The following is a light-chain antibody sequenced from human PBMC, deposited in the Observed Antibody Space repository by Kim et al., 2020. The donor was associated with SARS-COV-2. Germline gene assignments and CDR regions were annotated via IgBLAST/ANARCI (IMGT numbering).Light chain of an antibody. CDR3: QQYFGSPPYT. J-gene: IGKJ2*01. CDR1: QYISYVSNSKSC. Sequence: ATIRCKYSQYISYVSNSKSCLARYQQKPGQPPKLLIYWASTRESGVPDRFSGSGSGTDFTLTISSLQAEDVAVYYCQQYFGSPPYTFGQGTKLEI. CDR2: WAS. V-gene: IGKV4-1*01.